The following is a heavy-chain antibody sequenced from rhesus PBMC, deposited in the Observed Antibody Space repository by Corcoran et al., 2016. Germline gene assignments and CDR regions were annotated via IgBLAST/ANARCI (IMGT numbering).Heavy chain of an antibody. D-gene: IGHD5-24*01. CDR1: GGSLRHNY. CDR3: ARDLGRRFDY. J-gene: IGHJ4*01. CDR2: ISGRGGGT. Sequence: QLQESGPGLVKPSETLSLTCAVSGGSLRHNYWSCIRQPPGKGLEWIARISGRGGGTDYNPSLNSRVTMSTDTSKNQFSLKLSSVTAADTAVYYCARDLGRRFDYWGQGVLVTVSS. V-gene: IGHV4-173*01.